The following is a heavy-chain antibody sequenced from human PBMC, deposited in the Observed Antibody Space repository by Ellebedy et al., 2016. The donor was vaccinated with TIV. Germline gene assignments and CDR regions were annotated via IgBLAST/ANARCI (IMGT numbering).Heavy chain of an antibody. D-gene: IGHD2-2*01. CDR3: MVVPAADFDY. Sequence: GESLKIPCAASGFTFSGSAMHWVRQASGKGLEWVGRISSKANSYATAYAASVKGRFTISRDDSKNTAYLQMNSMKTEDTAVYYCMVVPAADFDYWGQGTLVTVSS. CDR1: GFTFSGSA. CDR2: ISSKANSYAT. V-gene: IGHV3-73*01. J-gene: IGHJ4*02.